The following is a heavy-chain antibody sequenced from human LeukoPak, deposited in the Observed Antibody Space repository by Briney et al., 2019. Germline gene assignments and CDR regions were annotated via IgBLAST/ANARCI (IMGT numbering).Heavy chain of an antibody. V-gene: IGHV3-48*01. CDR3: ARKSDFDY. CDR2: ISSSSSTI. J-gene: IGHJ4*02. Sequence: HPGGSLRLSCAASGFTFSSYSMNWVRQAPGKGLEWVSYISSSSSTIYYADSVKGRFTISRDNAKNSLYLQMNSLRAEDTAVYYCARKSDFDYWGQGTLVTVSS. CDR1: GFTFSSYS.